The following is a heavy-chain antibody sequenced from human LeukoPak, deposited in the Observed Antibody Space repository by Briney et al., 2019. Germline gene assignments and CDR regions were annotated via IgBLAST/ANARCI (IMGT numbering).Heavy chain of an antibody. J-gene: IGHJ3*02. CDR1: GGSVKSYY. CDR3: ARDQTSKGDAFDI. Sequence: PSETLSLTCTVSGGSVKSYYWSWIRQSPGKGLEWIAYIHYSGSTNYNPSPKSRVTISVDTSKNQFSLKLSSVTAADTAVYYCARDQTSKGDAFDIWGQGTMVTVSS. V-gene: IGHV4-59*02. CDR2: IHYSGST.